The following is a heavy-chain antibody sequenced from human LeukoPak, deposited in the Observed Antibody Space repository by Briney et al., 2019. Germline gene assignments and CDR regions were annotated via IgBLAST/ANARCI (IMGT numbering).Heavy chain of an antibody. Sequence: GESLKISCKASGNNFSKYWINWVRQVPGKGLEWMGIFFPGDGDSSYSPSFEGQVTISADKSTSTAYLQWSSLKASDTAMYYCARPASSSWDDAFKIWGQGTTVTVSS. CDR1: GNNFSKYW. CDR3: ARPASSSWDDAFKI. V-gene: IGHV5-51*01. D-gene: IGHD6-13*01. J-gene: IGHJ3*02. CDR2: FFPGDGDS.